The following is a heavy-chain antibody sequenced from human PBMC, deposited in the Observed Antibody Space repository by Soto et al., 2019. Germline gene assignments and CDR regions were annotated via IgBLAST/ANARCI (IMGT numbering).Heavy chain of an antibody. V-gene: IGHV3-48*02. CDR3: ATAVTWGLDV. J-gene: IGHJ6*02. CDR2: ISRSSTGI. CDR1: GFTFSLYS. D-gene: IGHD3-10*01. Sequence: EVQLVESGGGLVQPGGSLRLSCAASGFTFSLYSMSWVRQAPGKGLEWVSYISRSSTGIHYADSVKGRFTISRDDATNSIPLQINSLSDGNTALYSSATAVTWGLDVWGPCTTVIISS.